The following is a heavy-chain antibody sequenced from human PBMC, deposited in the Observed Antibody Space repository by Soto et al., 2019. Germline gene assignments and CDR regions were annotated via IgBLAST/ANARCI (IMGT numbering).Heavy chain of an antibody. V-gene: IGHV1-18*01. CDR1: GYTFTSYG. Sequence: QVQLVQSGAEVKKPGASVKVSCKASGYTFTSYGISWVRQAPGQGLEWRGWISAYNGNTNYAQKLQGSVSMTTDTSTSTAYMEVRRLRSDDTGVYFCAGTLLVGATGGCYWGQGNLVTVSS. CDR2: ISAYNGNT. J-gene: IGHJ4*02. D-gene: IGHD1-26*01. CDR3: AGTLLVGATGGCY.